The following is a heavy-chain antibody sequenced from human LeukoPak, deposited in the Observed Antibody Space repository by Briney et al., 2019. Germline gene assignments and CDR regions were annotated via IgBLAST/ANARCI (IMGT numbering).Heavy chain of an antibody. V-gene: IGHV3-11*06. CDR1: GFTFSDYY. Sequence: GGSPRLSCAASGFTFSDYYMNWIRQAPGKALEWVSYISAGRSYTSYADSVKGRFTVSRDNAKNSLFLQMNSLRAEDTAVYYRARETNSGYDFWGQGTLVTVSS. J-gene: IGHJ4*02. CDR2: ISAGRSYT. CDR3: ARETNSGYDF. D-gene: IGHD3-22*01.